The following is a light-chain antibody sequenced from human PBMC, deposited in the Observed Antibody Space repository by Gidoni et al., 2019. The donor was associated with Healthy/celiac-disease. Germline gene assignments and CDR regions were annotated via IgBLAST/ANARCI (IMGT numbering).Light chain of an antibody. V-gene: IGKV1-5*03. CDR2: KAS. Sequence: DIQMTQPPSTLAASVGDRVTITCRASQSISSWLAWYQQKPGKAPKLLIYKASSLESGVPSRFSGSGSGTEFTLTISSLQPDDFATYYCQQYNSYQFTFGPGTKVDI. J-gene: IGKJ3*01. CDR1: QSISSW. CDR3: QQYNSYQFT.